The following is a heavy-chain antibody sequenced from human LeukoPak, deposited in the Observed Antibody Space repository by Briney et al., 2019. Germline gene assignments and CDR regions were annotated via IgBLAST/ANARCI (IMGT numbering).Heavy chain of an antibody. CDR1: GYTFTSYD. CDR2: MSPNSGNT. D-gene: IGHD3-3*01. V-gene: IGHV1-8*01. CDR3: ARGRRFLEWLLAYYYYMDV. Sequence: GASVKVSCKASGYTFTSYDINWVRQATGQGLEWLGWMSPNSGNTGYAQKFQGRVTMTRNTSISTAYMELSSLRSEDTAVYYCARGRRFLEWLLAYYYYMDVWGKGTTVTVSS. J-gene: IGHJ6*03.